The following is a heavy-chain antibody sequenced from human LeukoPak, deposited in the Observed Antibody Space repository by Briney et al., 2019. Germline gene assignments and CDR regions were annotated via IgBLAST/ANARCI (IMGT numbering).Heavy chain of an antibody. CDR2: IKSKTDGGPT. D-gene: IGHD2-15*01. CDR3: TTEGSTN. Sequence: GGSLRLSCAASGFTFSNDWTSWVRQAPGKGLEWVGRIKSKTDGGPTDYAAPVKGRFTISRDDSKNTLYLQMNSLKTEDTAVYYCTTEGSTNWGQGTLVTVSS. V-gene: IGHV3-15*01. J-gene: IGHJ4*02. CDR1: GFTFSNDW.